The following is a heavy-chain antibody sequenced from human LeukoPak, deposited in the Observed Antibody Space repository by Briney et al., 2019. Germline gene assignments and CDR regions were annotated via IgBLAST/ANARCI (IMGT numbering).Heavy chain of an antibody. CDR3: ARRVGVAAAHYFDY. Sequence: SSETLSLTCTVSGGSISSSSYYWGWTRQPPGKGLEWIGSIYYSGSTYYNPSLKSRVTISVDTSKNQFSLKLSSVTAADTAVYYCARRVGVAAAHYFDYWGQGTLVTVSS. CDR2: IYYSGST. V-gene: IGHV4-39*01. D-gene: IGHD6-25*01. J-gene: IGHJ4*02. CDR1: GGSISSSSYY.